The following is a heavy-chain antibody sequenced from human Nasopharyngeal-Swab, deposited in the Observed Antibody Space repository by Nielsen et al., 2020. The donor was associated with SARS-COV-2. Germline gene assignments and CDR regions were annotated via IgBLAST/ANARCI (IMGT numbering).Heavy chain of an antibody. CDR1: GFTVSSNY. CDR2: ISYDGSNK. J-gene: IGHJ3*02. Sequence: GESLKISCAASGFTVSSNYMSWVRQAPGKGLEWVAVISYDGSNKYYADSVKGRFTISRDNSKNTLYLQMNSLRAEDTAVYYCARDRGYSYGPDAFDIWGQGTMVTVSS. D-gene: IGHD5-18*01. V-gene: IGHV3-30-3*01. CDR3: ARDRGYSYGPDAFDI.